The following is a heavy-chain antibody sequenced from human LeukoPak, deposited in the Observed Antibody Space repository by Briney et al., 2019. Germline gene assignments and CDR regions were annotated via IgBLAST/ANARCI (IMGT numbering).Heavy chain of an antibody. D-gene: IGHD6-19*01. Sequence: GGSLRLSCAASGFTFNIAWMSWVRQAPGKGLEWVGRIKSKTDGGTIDYAAPVKGKFTISRDDSKNTLYLQMNSLKTEDTAVHYCTSGGWYGVDYWGQGTLVTVSS. J-gene: IGHJ4*02. CDR2: IKSKTDGGTI. V-gene: IGHV3-15*01. CDR3: TSGGWYGVDY. CDR1: GFTFNIAW.